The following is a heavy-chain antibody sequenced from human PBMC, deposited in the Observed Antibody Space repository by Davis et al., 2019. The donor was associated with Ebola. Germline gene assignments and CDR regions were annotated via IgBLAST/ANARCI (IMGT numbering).Heavy chain of an antibody. D-gene: IGHD3-22*01. V-gene: IGHV5-51*01. CDR2: IYPGDSDT. CDR1: GYSFTSYW. J-gene: IGHJ6*02. CDR3: ARGDFDSSGYPYYGMEV. Sequence: KVSCKGSGYSFTSYWIGWVRQMPGKGLEWMGIIYPGDSDTRYSPSFQGQVTISADKSISTAYLQWSNMKASDTAIYYCARGDFDSSGYPYYGMEVWGQGTTVTVSS.